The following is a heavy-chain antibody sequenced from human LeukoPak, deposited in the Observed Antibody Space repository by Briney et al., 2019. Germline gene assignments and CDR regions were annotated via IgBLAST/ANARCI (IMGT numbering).Heavy chain of an antibody. Sequence: SETLSLTCTVSGGSISTSSYYWGWIRQPPGKGLEGIGSIYYSGSTYYNPSLKSRVTISVDTSKNQFSLRLTSVTAADTAVYYCVRTNPWDLTYYFDYWGQGTLVTVSS. J-gene: IGHJ4*02. CDR1: GGSISTSSYY. D-gene: IGHD1-14*01. CDR3: VRTNPWDLTYYFDY. V-gene: IGHV4-39*07. CDR2: IYYSGST.